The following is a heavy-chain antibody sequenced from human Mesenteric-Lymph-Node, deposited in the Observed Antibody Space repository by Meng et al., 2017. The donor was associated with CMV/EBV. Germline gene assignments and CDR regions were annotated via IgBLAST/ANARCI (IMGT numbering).Heavy chain of an antibody. CDR2: IIPTSGIT. V-gene: IGHV1-69*05. D-gene: IGHD2-2*01. CDR3: GSRTGYCGSANCPAPEFHYKYGMSV. CDR1: GGTFSNYA. Sequence: SVKVSCKSSGGTFSNYAVNWVRQAPGQGLEWMGGIIPTSGITNYAQKFQGRVTITTDAGSRTAYMDLSSLESEDTAVYYCGSRTGYCGSANCPAPEFHYKYGMSVWGQGTTVTVSS. J-gene: IGHJ6*02.